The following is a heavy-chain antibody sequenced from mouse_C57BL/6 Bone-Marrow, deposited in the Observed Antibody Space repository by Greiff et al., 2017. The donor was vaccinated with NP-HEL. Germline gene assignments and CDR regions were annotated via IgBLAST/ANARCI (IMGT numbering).Heavy chain of an antibody. CDR3: ARAAVRYFDV. Sequence: EVQLVESEGGLVQPGSSMKLSCTASGFTFSDYYMAWVRQVPEKGLEWVANINYDGSSTYYLDSLKSRFIISRDNAKNILYLQMSSLKSEDTATYYCARAAVRYFDVWGTGTTVTVSA. D-gene: IGHD1-1*01. J-gene: IGHJ1*03. V-gene: IGHV5-16*01. CDR1: GFTFSDYY. CDR2: INYDGSST.